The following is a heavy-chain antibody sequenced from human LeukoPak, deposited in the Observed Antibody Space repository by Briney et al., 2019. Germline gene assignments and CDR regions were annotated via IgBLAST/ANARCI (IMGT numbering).Heavy chain of an antibody. D-gene: IGHD1-1*01. CDR1: GFTFSSYA. CDR2: ISYDGSNK. V-gene: IGHV3-30-3*01. Sequence: PGGSLRLSCAASGFTFSSYAMHWVRQAPGKGLEWVAVISYDGSNKYYADSVKGRFTISRDNSKNTLYLQMNSLRAEDTAVYYCAKDHHRGWNDFPLLGAPELFGHDYWGQGTLVTVSS. CDR3: AKDHHRGWNDFPLLGAPELFGHDY. J-gene: IGHJ4*02.